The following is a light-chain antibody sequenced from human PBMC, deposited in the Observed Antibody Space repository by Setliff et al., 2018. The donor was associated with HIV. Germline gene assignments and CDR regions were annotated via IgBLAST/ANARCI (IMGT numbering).Light chain of an antibody. V-gene: IGLV2-14*01. CDR3: SSYSSSRPVV. J-gene: IGLJ2*01. CDR1: SSGIGGYRF. CDR2: EVS. Sequence: QSVLTQPASVSGSPGQSITISCTGTSSGIGGYRFVSWYQQHPGKAPKLLIYEVSNRPSGVSNRFSGSKSGNTASLTVSGLQVEDEADYYCSSYSSSRPVVFGGGTKVTVL.